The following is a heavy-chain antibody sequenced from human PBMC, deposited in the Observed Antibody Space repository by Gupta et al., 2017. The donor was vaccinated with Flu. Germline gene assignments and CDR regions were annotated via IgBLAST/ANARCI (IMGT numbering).Heavy chain of an antibody. CDR2: IRSKAYGGTT. CDR3: TRDQDYVWGSYRQTWFDP. J-gene: IGHJ5*02. Sequence: EVQLVESGGGLVQPGRSLRLSCTASGFTFGDYAMSWFRRAPGKGLEWVGFIRSKAYGGTTEYAASVKGRFTISRDDSKSIAYLQMNSLKTEDTAVYYCTRDQDYVWGSYRQTWFDPWGQGTLVTVSS. D-gene: IGHD3-16*02. CDR1: GFTFGDYA. V-gene: IGHV3-49*03.